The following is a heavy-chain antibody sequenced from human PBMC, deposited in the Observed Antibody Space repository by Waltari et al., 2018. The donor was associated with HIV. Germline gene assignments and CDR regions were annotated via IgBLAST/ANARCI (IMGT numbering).Heavy chain of an antibody. V-gene: IGHV4-31*03. CDR1: GGSISGGGYY. CDR3: ARGPVWNGYYTAWWFDP. D-gene: IGHD3-3*01. Sequence: QVQLQESGPGLVKPSQTLSLTCTVSGGSISGGGYYWSWIRQPPGRGLEWIGNIYDTGDAYYNPSLKSRVTISVDTSKNQFSLKLTSVTAADTAVYYCARGPVWNGYYTAWWFDPWGQGTLVTVSS. J-gene: IGHJ5*02. CDR2: IYDTGDA.